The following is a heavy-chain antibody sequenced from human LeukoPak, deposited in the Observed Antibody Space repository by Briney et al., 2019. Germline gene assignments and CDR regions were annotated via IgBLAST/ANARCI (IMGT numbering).Heavy chain of an antibody. D-gene: IGHD3-10*01. J-gene: IGHJ4*02. CDR2: IYTSGST. CDR3: ARDSGGFGEIDY. V-gene: IGHV4-61*02. CDR1: GGSISSGGYY. Sequence: PSETLSLTCTVSGGSISSGGYYWSWIRQPAGKGLEWIGRIYTSGSTNYNPSLKSRVTISVDTSKNQFSLKLSSVTAADTAVYYCARDSGGFGEIDYWGQGTLVTVSS.